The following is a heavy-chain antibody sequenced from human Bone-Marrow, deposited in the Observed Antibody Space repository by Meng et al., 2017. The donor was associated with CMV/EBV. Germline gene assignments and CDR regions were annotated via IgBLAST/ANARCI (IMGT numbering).Heavy chain of an antibody. V-gene: IGHV1-2*02. CDR3: ARGAYYYDSSGYYFDY. CDR2: INPNSGGT. CDR1: GYTFTGYY. D-gene: IGHD3-22*01. Sequence: ASVKVSCKASGYTFTGYYMHWVRQAPGQGLEWMGWINPNSGGTNYAQKFQGRVTMTRDTSISTAYMELSRLRSDDTAVYYCARGAYYYDSSGYYFDYWGQGTLVTVYS. J-gene: IGHJ4*02.